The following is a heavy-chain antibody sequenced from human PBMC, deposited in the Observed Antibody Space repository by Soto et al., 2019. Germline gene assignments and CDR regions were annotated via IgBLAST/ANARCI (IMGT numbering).Heavy chain of an antibody. Sequence: QVQLVQSGAEVKKPGASMKVSCKASGYTFSDYYMHWVRQAPGQGLECMGWISPNNGATNYAQKFQDRVTMTRDASITTAYMELSRLRSDDTAVYYCARGGKFCSTGSCNSSLGDAFDVWGQGTTVTVSS. J-gene: IGHJ3*01. V-gene: IGHV1-2*02. CDR2: ISPNNGAT. CDR1: GYTFSDYY. CDR3: ARGGKFCSTGSCNSSLGDAFDV. D-gene: IGHD2-15*01.